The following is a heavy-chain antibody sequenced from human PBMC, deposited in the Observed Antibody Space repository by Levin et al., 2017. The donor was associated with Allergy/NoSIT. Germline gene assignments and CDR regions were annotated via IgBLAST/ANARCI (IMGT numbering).Heavy chain of an antibody. CDR2: FYYSGST. D-gene: IGHD3-10*01. V-gene: IGHV4-39*01. J-gene: IGHJ4*02. CDR1: GGSISSSSYY. Sequence: KTSETLSLTCTVSGGSISSSSYYWGWIRQPPGKGLEWIGSFYYSGSTNYNPSLKSRVTISVDTSKNQFSLKLSSVTAADTAVYYCARHYYYGSGSYRPFDYWGQGTLVTVSS. CDR3: ARHYYYGSGSYRPFDY.